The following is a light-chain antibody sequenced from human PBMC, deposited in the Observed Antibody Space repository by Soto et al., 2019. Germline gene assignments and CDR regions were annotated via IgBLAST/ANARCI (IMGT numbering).Light chain of an antibody. CDR1: QSVSSY. CDR3: QQRSNWPRT. Sequence: EIVLTHSPATLSLSPGERATLSCRASQSVSSYLAWYQQKPGQAPRLLIYDASNRATGIPARFSGSGSGTDFTLTISGLEPEDFAVYYCQQRSNWPRTFGQGTKVDIK. V-gene: IGKV3-11*01. J-gene: IGKJ1*01. CDR2: DAS.